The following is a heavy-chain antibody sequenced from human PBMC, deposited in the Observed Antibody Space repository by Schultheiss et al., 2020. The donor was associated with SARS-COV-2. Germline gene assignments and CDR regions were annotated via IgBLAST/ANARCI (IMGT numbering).Heavy chain of an antibody. D-gene: IGHD3-22*01. CDR2: INHSGST. Sequence: SETLSLTCAVYGGSFSGYYWSWIRQPPGKGLEWIGEINHSGSTNYNPSLKSRVTISVDTSKNQFSLKLSSVTAADTAVYYCARRASYSDSSGHYWDDAFDIWGQGTMVTVSS. CDR1: GGSFSGYY. V-gene: IGHV4-34*01. J-gene: IGHJ3*02. CDR3: ARRASYSDSSGHYWDDAFDI.